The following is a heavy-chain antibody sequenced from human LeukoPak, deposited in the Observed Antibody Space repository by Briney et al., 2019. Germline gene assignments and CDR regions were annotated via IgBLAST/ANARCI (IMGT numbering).Heavy chain of an antibody. CDR3: ARGRRYNILTGYYTGNNCLDP. CDR1: GFTFSSYA. V-gene: IGHV3-30*04. D-gene: IGHD3-9*01. CDR2: TSYDGSNK. Sequence: GRSLRLSCAASGFTFSSYAMHWVRQAPGKGLEWVAVTSYDGSNKYYADSVKGRFTMSRDNSKNTLFLQMNSLRGEDTAVYYCARGRRYNILTGYYTGNNCLDPWGQGTLVTVSS. J-gene: IGHJ5*02.